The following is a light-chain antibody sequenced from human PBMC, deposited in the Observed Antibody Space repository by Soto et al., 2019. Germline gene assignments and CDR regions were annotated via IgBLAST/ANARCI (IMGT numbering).Light chain of an antibody. J-gene: IGLJ2*01. Sequence: QSVLTQPPSVSAAPGQQVTISCSGSSSNIGKNYVSWYQQIPGTAPTLLIYDNSQRPSGIPDRFSGSKSGTSATLGITGLQTGDEADYYCGTWDDSLDSGILGGGTQLTVL. CDR1: SSNIGKNY. V-gene: IGLV1-51*01. CDR2: DNS. CDR3: GTWDDSLDSGI.